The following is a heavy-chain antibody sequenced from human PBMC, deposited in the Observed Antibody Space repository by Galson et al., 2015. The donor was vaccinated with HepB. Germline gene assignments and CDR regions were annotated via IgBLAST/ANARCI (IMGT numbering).Heavy chain of an antibody. CDR1: GYTFTSYD. V-gene: IGHV1-8*01. CDR2: MNPKSTNT. J-gene: IGHJ4*02. Sequence: SVKVSCKASGYTFTSYDVAWVRQAPGQGLEWMGWMNPKSTNTGYAREFRGRVTMTGDTSTDTAYMELYSLTSEDTAVYYCARAVRNELLSEYWGRGTLVTVSS. D-gene: IGHD1-26*01. CDR3: ARAVRNELLSEY.